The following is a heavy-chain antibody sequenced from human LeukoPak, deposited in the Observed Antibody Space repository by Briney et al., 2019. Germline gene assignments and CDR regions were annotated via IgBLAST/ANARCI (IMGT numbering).Heavy chain of an antibody. CDR3: ARKVGERYYGSGSYSY. D-gene: IGHD3-10*01. Sequence: SETLSLTCAVYGGSFSDYYWAWIRQSPGKGLEWIGQINHSGSTNYNPSLKSRVTISVDTSKNQFSLKLSSVTAADTAVYYCARKVGERYYGSGSYSYWGQGTLVTVSS. CDR1: GGSFSDYY. J-gene: IGHJ4*02. CDR2: INHSGST. V-gene: IGHV4-34*01.